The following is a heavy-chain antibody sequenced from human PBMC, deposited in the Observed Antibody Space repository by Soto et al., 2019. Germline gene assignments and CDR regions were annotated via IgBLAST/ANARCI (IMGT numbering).Heavy chain of an antibody. CDR2: IYYSGST. D-gene: IGHD3-16*01. V-gene: IGHV4-39*01. CDR3: ASGGRGYYYYYMDV. CDR1: GGSISSSSYY. J-gene: IGHJ6*03. Sequence: QLQLQESGPGLVKPSETLSLTCTVSGGSISSSSYYWGWIRQPPGKGLEWIGSIYYSGSTYYNPSLNSRVTISVDTSKNQFSLKLSSVTAADTAVYYCASGGRGYYYYYMDVWGKGTTVTVSS.